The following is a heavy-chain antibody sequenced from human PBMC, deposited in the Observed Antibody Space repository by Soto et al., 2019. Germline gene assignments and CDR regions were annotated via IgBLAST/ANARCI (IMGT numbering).Heavy chain of an antibody. CDR1: GDSISNRSYY. CDR2: IYYSGTT. CDR3: ANILSSGYMT. V-gene: IGHV4-39*01. D-gene: IGHD3-22*01. Sequence: QLQLQESGPGLVKPSETLSLSCTVSGDSISNRSYYWGWIRQSPGKGLDWIGSIYYSGTTYYNPSLKSRLTISVDTSKIQISLNLSSVTAADTAVYLCANILSSGYMTWVQGTMVTVSS. J-gene: IGHJ3*01.